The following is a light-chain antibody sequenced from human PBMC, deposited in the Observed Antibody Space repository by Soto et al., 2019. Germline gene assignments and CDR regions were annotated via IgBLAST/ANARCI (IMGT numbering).Light chain of an antibody. CDR3: QKSYSTRIT. Sequence: DIQMTHSPSSLSASVGDRVTITCRASQSISSYLNWYQQKPGKAPKLLIYAASSLQSGVPSRFSGSGSGTDFTLTISSLQPEDFATYYCQKSYSTRITFGQGTRREIK. V-gene: IGKV1-39*01. CDR1: QSISSY. CDR2: AAS. J-gene: IGKJ5*01.